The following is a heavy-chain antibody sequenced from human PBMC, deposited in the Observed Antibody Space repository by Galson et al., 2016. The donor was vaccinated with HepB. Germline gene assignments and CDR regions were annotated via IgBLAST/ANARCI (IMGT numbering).Heavy chain of an antibody. V-gene: IGHV3-30*04. D-gene: IGHD4-17*01. Sequence: SLRLSCAASGFSFKNYAMHWVRQAPGKGLEWVAVISYDGRENFYADSVKGRFTISRDNSKNTLFLQTDSLRAEDTAVYYCARGRMTSDVWGQGTLVTASS. CDR1: GFSFKNYA. CDR2: ISYDGREN. J-gene: IGHJ4*02. CDR3: ARGRMTSDV.